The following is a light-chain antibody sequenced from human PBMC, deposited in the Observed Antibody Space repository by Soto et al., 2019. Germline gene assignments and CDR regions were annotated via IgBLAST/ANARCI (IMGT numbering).Light chain of an antibody. CDR3: CSYAGSSTSVV. Sequence: AVVTQPASVSGFPGQSITISGTGTSSDVGSYNLVSWYQQHPAKAPKLMIYEGSKRPSGVSNRFSGSKSGNTASLTISGLQAEDEADYYCCSYAGSSTSVVFGGGTKVTVL. CDR1: SSDVGSYNL. CDR2: EGS. J-gene: IGLJ2*01. V-gene: IGLV2-23*01.